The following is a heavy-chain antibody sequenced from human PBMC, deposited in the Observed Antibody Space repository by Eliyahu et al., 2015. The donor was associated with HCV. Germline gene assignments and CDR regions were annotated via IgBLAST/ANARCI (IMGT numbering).Heavy chain of an antibody. CDR2: IYSGGST. CDR1: GFTVSSNY. V-gene: IGHV3-53*01. CDR3: VRDRVGTRVYHDY. D-gene: IGHD1-26*01. J-gene: IGHJ4*02. Sequence: DVQLVESGGGLIQPGGSLRLSCAASGFTVSSNYMSWVRQAPGKGLEWVSVIYSGGSTFYADSVKGRFTISRDNSKNTLYLQMNSLRAEDTAVYYCVRDRVGTRVYHDYWGQGTQVTVSS.